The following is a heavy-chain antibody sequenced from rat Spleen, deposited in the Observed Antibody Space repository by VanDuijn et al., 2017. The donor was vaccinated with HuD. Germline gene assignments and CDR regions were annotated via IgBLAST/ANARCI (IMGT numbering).Heavy chain of an antibody. CDR2: ITSGGSNT. CDR1: GFTFSDYY. V-gene: IGHV5-25*01. J-gene: IGHJ2*01. Sequence: EVQLVESGGGLVQPGRSLKLSCAASGFTFSDYYMAWVRQAPKKGLEWVASITSGGSNTYYPDSVKGRFTVSRDNAKSTLYLQMDSLTSEDTATYYCARLGTEAYYGYNDYWGQGVMVTVSS. CDR3: ARLGTEAYYGYNDY. D-gene: IGHD1-9*01.